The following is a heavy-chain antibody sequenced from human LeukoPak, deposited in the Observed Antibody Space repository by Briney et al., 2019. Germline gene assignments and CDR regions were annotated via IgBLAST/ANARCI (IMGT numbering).Heavy chain of an antibody. V-gene: IGHV4-34*01. CDR2: INHSGGT. CDR3: ASLPPIAGYSSSLYWFDP. D-gene: IGHD6-13*01. CDR1: GGSFSGYY. Sequence: PSETLSLTCAVYGGSFSGYYWSWIRQPPGKGLEWIGEINHSGGTNYNPSLKSRVTISVDTSKNQFSLKLSSVTAADTAVYYCASLPPIAGYSSSLYWFDPWGQGTLVTVSS. J-gene: IGHJ5*02.